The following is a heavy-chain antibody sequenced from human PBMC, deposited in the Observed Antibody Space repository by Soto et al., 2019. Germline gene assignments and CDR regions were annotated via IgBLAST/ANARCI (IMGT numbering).Heavy chain of an antibody. V-gene: IGHV3-48*03. J-gene: IGHJ6*02. CDR1: GFTFSSYD. CDR2: ISSIGSTI. D-gene: IGHD6-6*01. Sequence: GGSLRLSCAASGFTFSSYDMNWVRQAPGKGLGWVSYISSIGSTIYYADSVKGRFTISRDNAKNSLYLQMNSLRAEDTAVYYCASLIVAAFAPYYYYGMDVWGQGTTVTVSS. CDR3: ASLIVAAFAPYYYYGMDV.